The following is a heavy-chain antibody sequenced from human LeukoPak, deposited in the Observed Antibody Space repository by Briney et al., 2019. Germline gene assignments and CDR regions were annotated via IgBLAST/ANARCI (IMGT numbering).Heavy chain of an antibody. CDR1: GGSISSYY. V-gene: IGHV4-59*01. J-gene: IGHJ4*02. CDR2: IYYSGST. Sequence: PSETLSLTCTVSGGSISSYYWSWIRQPPGKGLEWIGYIYYSGSTNYNPSLKSRVTISVDTSENQFSLKLSSVTAADTAVYYCARGRYYYDSSGNLFDYWGQGTLVTVSS. CDR3: ARGRYYYDSSGNLFDY. D-gene: IGHD3-22*01.